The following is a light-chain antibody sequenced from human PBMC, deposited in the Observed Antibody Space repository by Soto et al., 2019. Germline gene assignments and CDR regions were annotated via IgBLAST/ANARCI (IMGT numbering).Light chain of an antibody. J-gene: IGLJ2*01. CDR1: SSNIGANYD. V-gene: IGLV1-40*01. CDR3: AAWDDSLNASV. Sequence: QSVLTQPTSVSGAPGQTVTISCTGSSSNIGANYDVNWYQQLPGTAPKVLIYGNTNRPSGVPDRFSASKSGTSASLAITGLQAEDEADYYCAAWDDSLNASVFGGGTKLTVL. CDR2: GNT.